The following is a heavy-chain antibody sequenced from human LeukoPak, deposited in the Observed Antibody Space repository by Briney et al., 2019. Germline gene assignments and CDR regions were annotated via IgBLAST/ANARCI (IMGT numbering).Heavy chain of an antibody. J-gene: IGHJ4*02. Sequence: GGSLRLSCAASGFAFSSYAMSWVRQAPARGLEWVSSLRGDGDTFYADSVKGRFTLSRDESRNTVYLQMNNLRVEDTAVYFCAKASWVSSADAVLWGQGTLVTVSS. CDR3: AKASWVSSADAVL. CDR2: LRGDGDT. CDR1: GFAFSSYA. V-gene: IGHV3-23*01. D-gene: IGHD3-3*02.